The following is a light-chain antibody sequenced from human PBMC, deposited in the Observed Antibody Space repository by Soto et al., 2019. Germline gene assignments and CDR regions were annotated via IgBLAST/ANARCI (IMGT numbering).Light chain of an antibody. J-gene: IGKJ2*01. V-gene: IGKV4-1*01. CDR3: QQYHRIPET. CDR2: WAS. CDR1: LSLLWCPNNKNY. Sequence: DAVMTQSPDSLAVSLGEMATIKCNPGLSLLWCPNNKNYLAWYQQKPRHPPKLLISWASTRESGVPNRFSGSGSEADYSLTMSSRQAKDVGVYYCQQYHRIPETFGQGTRLQIK.